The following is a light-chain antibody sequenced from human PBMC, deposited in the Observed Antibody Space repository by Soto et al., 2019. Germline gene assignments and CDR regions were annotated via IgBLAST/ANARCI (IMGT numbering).Light chain of an antibody. J-gene: IGLJ2*01. CDR2: DVS. Sequence: QSVLTQPASVSGSPGQSITICCTGTSSDVGGYNYVSWYQQHPGKAPKLMIYDVSNRPSGVSNRFSGSKSGNTASLTISGLQAEDEADYYCSSYTSSSTRVVFGGGTKVTVL. CDR3: SSYTSSSTRVV. CDR1: SSDVGGYNY. V-gene: IGLV2-14*01.